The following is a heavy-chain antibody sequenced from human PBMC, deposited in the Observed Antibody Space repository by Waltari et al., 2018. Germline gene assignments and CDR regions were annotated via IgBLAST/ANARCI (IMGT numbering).Heavy chain of an antibody. CDR3: ARYEGEYSSSWYYPDACDI. D-gene: IGHD6-13*01. Sequence: QVQLVQSGAEVKKPGASVKVSCKASGYTCTGYYMHWVRQAPGQGRGWRGGIKPNRRRRNTAQKYKGRGTMTRDTYISTAYMELSRLRSDDTAVYYCARYEGEYSSSWYYPDACDIWGQGTMVTVSS. CDR1: GYTCTGYY. CDR2: IKPNRRRR. V-gene: IGHV1-2*02. J-gene: IGHJ3*02.